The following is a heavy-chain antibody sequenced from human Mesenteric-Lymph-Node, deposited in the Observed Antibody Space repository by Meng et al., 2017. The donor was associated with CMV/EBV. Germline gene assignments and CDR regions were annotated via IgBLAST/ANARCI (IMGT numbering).Heavy chain of an antibody. CDR3: ARDLGYFYFDY. CDR1: GFTFSNYW. V-gene: IGHV3-7*03. CDR2: IKEDGSER. J-gene: IGHJ4*02. Sequence: GESLKISCAVSGFTFSNYWMTWVRQAPGKGLEWVANIKEDGSERYYVDFVKGRFTISRDNAKKSLYLQMNSLRVEDTALYYCARDLGYFYFDYWGQGTLVTVSS. D-gene: IGHD5-18*01.